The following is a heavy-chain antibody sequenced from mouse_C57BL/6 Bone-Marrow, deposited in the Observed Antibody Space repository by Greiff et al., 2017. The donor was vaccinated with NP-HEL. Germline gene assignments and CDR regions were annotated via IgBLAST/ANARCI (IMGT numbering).Heavy chain of an antibody. CDR1: GYTFTNYW. D-gene: IGHD1-1*01. CDR2: IDPNRGGT. J-gene: IGHJ2*01. V-gene: IGHV1-72*01. CDR3: ARYYYGSGYFDY. Sequence: QQSCKASGYTFTNYWMHWVKQRPGRGLEWIGRIDPNRGGTKYNEKFKSKATLTVDKPSSTAYMQLSSLTSEDSAVYYCARYYYGSGYFDYWGQGTTLTVSS.